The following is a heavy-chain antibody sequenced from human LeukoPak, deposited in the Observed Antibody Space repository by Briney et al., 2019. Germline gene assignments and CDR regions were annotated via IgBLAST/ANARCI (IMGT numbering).Heavy chain of an antibody. D-gene: IGHD3-22*01. V-gene: IGHV4-34*01. J-gene: IGHJ4*02. CDR1: GASISSYY. Sequence: SETLSLTCTVSGASISSYYWSWIRQPPGKGLEWIGEINHSGSTNYNPSLKSRVTISVDTSKNQFSLKLSSVTAADTAVYYCARPRMYYYDSSGYFYWGQGTLVTVSS. CDR3: ARPRMYYYDSSGYFY. CDR2: INHSGST.